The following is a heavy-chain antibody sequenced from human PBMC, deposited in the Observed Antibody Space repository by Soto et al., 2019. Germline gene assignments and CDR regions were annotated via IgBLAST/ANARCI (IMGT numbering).Heavy chain of an antibody. J-gene: IGHJ3*02. CDR2: IYYSGST. V-gene: IGHV4-59*08. D-gene: IGHD2-2*01. Sequence: PPETLSLNCTVSGGSISSYYWSWIRQPPGKGLEWIGYIYYSGSTNYNPSLKSRVTISVDTSKNQFSLKLSSVIVADTAVYYCARHAANDQKTDIWGQGTTVTVSS. CDR1: GGSISSYY. CDR3: ARHAANDQKTDI.